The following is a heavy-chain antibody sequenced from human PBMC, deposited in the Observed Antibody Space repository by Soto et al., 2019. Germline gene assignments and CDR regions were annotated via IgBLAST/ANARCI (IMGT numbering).Heavy chain of an antibody. CDR1: GGSFSGYY. J-gene: IGHJ4*02. D-gene: IGHD5-18*01. CDR2: INHSGST. CDR3: ARGKGYSYGYYFDY. Sequence: QVQLQQWGAGLLKPSETLSLTCAVYGGSFSGYYWSWIRQPPGKGLEWIGEINHSGSTNYNPSLKIRVTISVDTSKNQFSLKLSSVTAADTAVYYCARGKGYSYGYYFDYWGQGTLVTVSS. V-gene: IGHV4-34*01.